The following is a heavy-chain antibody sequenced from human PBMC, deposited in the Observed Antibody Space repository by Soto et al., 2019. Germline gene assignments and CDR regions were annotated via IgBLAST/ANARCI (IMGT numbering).Heavy chain of an antibody. J-gene: IGHJ4*02. CDR2: IIPIFGTA. D-gene: IGHD2-2*01. Sequence: SLKVSCKASGGTFSSYAISWVRQAPGQGLEWMGGIIPIFGTANYAQKFQGRVTITADESTSTAYMELSSLRSEDTAVYYCARVGVPAAHYFDYWGQGTLVTVSS. V-gene: IGHV1-69*13. CDR3: ARVGVPAAHYFDY. CDR1: GGTFSSYA.